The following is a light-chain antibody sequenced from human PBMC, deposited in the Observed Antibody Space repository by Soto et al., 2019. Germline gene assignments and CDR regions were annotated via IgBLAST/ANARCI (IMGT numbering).Light chain of an antibody. CDR3: HQYNAYPYT. CDR2: KAS. CDR1: QSISSW. V-gene: IGKV1-5*03. J-gene: IGKJ2*01. Sequence: DIQMTQSPPTLSASVGDRVTITCRASQSISSWLAWYQQRPGKAPSLLVYKASNLKSGVPSRFSGSGTGTDFTLTISSLQPDDFATYYCHQYNAYPYTFGLGTNLETK.